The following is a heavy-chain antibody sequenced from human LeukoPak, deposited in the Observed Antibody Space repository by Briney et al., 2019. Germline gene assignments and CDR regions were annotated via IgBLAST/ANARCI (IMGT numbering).Heavy chain of an antibody. D-gene: IGHD6-19*01. CDR3: ARGMAVALGSSAS. CDR2: ISNDGSHK. J-gene: IGHJ5*02. V-gene: IGHV3-30*04. Sequence: PERSLRLSCAASEFTFGSFAMHWVRQAPGKGLEWVAIISNDGSHKYYADSVKGRFTIFRDNSKRMLYLQMNSLRAEDTAVYYCARGMAVALGSSASWGQGTLVIVSS. CDR1: EFTFGSFA.